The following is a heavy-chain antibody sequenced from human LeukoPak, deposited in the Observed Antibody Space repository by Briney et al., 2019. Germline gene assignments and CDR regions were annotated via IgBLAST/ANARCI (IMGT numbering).Heavy chain of an antibody. CDR1: ASSVANYW. J-gene: IGHJ4*02. CDR3: VRERENVVLRY. D-gene: IGHD1-1*01. CDR2: INEYGDET. V-gene: IGHV3-7*01. Sequence: PGGCLRLSCALFASSVANYWLGWVRPAPGNWRGGGANINEYGDETNYAASVKGRFSSSRDNVKNSVHLQLHSVRAEDSSVFYCVRERENVVLRYWGQGTLVSVSS.